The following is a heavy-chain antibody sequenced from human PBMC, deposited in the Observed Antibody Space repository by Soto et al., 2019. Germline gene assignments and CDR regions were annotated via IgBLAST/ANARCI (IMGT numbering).Heavy chain of an antibody. J-gene: IGHJ2*01. CDR2: ISWNSGRI. V-gene: IGHV3-9*01. CDR3: AKERYGDGDWYFDL. D-gene: IGHD4-17*01. CDR1: GFIFSDYA. Sequence: EVQLVESGGGLVQPGRSLRLSCAASGFIFSDYAMHWVRQVPGKCLEWVSGISWNSGRIGYADSVKGRFTISRDNAKNSLYLQLNRLRAEDTAMYYCAKERYGDGDWYFDLWGRGTLVTVSS.